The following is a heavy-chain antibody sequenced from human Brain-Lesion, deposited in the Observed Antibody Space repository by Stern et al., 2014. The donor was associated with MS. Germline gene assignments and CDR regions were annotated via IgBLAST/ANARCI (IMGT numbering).Heavy chain of an antibody. D-gene: IGHD2-15*01. CDR1: GGSVSSTSYA. J-gene: IGHJ5*02. CDR2: IYYSGNT. V-gene: IGHV4-39*01. CDR3: AGEEDIRYCSGGSCTGNWFDP. Sequence: QVQLQESGPGLVKPSETLSLTCTVAGGSVSSTSYAWAWIRQPPGKGLEWIGTIYYSGNTYYRPSLKSRLTISLDPSKNQFSLQLRSVTAADTAVYYCAGEEDIRYCSGGSCTGNWFDPWGQGTLVNVSS.